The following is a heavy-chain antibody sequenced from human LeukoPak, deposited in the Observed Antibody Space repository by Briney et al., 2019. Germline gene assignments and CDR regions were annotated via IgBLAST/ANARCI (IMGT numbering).Heavy chain of an antibody. J-gene: IGHJ4*02. CDR3: ARDLWTTDDY. V-gene: IGHV3-7*01. Sequence: GGSLRLSCAASGFTVSSNYMSWVRQAPGKGLEWVANIKQDGSEKYYVDSVKGRFTISRDNAKNSLYLQMNSLRAEDTAVYYCARDLWTTDDYWGQGTLVTVSS. CDR2: IKQDGSEK. D-gene: IGHD3/OR15-3a*01. CDR1: GFTVSSNY.